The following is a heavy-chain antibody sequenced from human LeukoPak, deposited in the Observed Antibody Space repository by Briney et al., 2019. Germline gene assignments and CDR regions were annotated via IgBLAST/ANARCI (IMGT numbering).Heavy chain of an antibody. D-gene: IGHD1-14*01. CDR3: AREVCEPRPYGMDV. J-gene: IGHJ6*02. CDR2: MNPNSGNT. CDR1: GYTFTSYD. V-gene: IGHV1-8*01. Sequence: ASVKVSCKASGYTFTSYDINWVRQATGQGLEWMGWMNPNSGNTGYAQKFQGRVTMTRNTSISTAYMELSSLRSEDTAVYYCAREVCEPRPYGMDVWGQGTTVTVSS.